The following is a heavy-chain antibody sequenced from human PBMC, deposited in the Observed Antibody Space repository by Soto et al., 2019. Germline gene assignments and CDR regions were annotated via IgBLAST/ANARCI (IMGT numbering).Heavy chain of an antibody. V-gene: IGHV4-30-2*01. Sequence: QLQLQESGSGLIKPSQTLSLTCAVSGGSISTSDYTWSWIRQPPGRGLEWIGSVYHSGATHYMPSLKNRLTTSLDKSKNQFSLDLTSVPAADTAVYYCVRERTIFGVAPGGGVDVWGQGTTVTVSS. CDR2: VYHSGAT. J-gene: IGHJ6*02. CDR3: VRERTIFGVAPGGGVDV. D-gene: IGHD3-3*01. CDR1: GGSISTSDYT.